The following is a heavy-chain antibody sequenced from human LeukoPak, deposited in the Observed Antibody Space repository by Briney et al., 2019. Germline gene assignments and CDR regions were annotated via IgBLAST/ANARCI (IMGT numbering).Heavy chain of an antibody. CDR1: GFTFSDYY. J-gene: IGHJ6*02. D-gene: IGHD6-19*01. CDR2: ISSSGSTI. Sequence: PGGSLRLSCAASGFTFSDYYMSWIRQAPGKGLEWVSYISSSGSTIYYADSVKGRFTISRDNAKNSLYLRMNSLRAEDTAVYYCARDRGRIAVAGTYYGMDVWGQGTTVTVSS. CDR3: ARDRGRIAVAGTYYGMDV. V-gene: IGHV3-11*01.